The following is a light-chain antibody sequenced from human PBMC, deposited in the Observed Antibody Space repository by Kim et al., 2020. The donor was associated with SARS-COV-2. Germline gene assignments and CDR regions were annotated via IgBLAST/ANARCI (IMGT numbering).Light chain of an antibody. CDR3: QQTYAIPYT. V-gene: IGKV1-39*01. CDR1: QSIADY. Sequence: DIQMTQSPSSLSASIGDGITITCRASQSIADYLNWYQQKPGQAPNLVIWATTNLQSGVPSRYSGSGSGTYFTLTITSLQPEDFATFYCQQTYAIPYTSGQGTKLEIK. CDR2: ATT. J-gene: IGKJ2*01.